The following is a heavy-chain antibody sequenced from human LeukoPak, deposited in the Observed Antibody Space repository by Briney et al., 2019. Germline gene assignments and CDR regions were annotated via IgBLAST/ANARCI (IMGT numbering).Heavy chain of an antibody. J-gene: IGHJ4*02. CDR1: GGTFSSYA. D-gene: IGHD3-10*01. Sequence: ASVKVSCKASGGTFSSYAISWVRQAPGQGLEWMGGIIPIFGTANYAQKLQGRVTMTTDTSTSTAYMELRSLRSDDTAVYYCAREVSMRTGEDYWGQGTLVTVSS. CDR2: IIPIFGTA. CDR3: AREVSMRTGEDY. V-gene: IGHV1-69*05.